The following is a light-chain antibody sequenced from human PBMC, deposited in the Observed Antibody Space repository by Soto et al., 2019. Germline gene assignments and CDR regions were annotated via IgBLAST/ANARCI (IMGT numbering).Light chain of an antibody. J-gene: IGKJ4*01. CDR2: AAS. CDR1: QDISSW. V-gene: IGKV1D-12*01. Sequence: DIQMTQSPSSVFASVADRVIMSCRASQDISSWLAWYQQKPGAAPKLLIYAASRLQSGVPSRFSGSASGTDFTLTISNLQPEDFATYYCHQADSFPLTFGEGTKVEIK. CDR3: HQADSFPLT.